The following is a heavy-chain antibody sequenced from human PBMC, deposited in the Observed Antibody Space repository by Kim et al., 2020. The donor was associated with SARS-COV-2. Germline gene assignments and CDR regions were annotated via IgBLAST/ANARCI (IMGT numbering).Heavy chain of an antibody. J-gene: IGHJ6*02. CDR1: GGSISSYY. CDR3: ATGYGSGSYYPIDSTYYGMDV. V-gene: IGHV4-59*01. D-gene: IGHD3-10*01. Sequence: SETLSLTCTVSGGSISSYYWSWIRQPPGKGLEWIGYIYYSGSTNYNPSLKSRVTISVDTSKNQFSLKLSSVTAADTAVYYCATGYGSGSYYPIDSTYYGMDVWGQGTTVTVSS. CDR2: IYYSGST.